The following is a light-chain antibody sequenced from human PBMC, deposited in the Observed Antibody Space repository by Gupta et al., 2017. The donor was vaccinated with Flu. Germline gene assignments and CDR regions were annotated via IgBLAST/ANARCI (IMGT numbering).Light chain of an antibody. V-gene: IGKV1-39*01. CDR3: QQSHNRPIT. CDR2: AAS. J-gene: IGKJ4*01. CDR1: QSIDRY. Sequence: DTQMTQSPSSLSASVGDRVSITCRASQSIDRYLNWYQQTSGKAPKLLIYAASALQSGVPSRFSGSGSGTXFTLTIXNLQPEDFAVYYCQQSHNRPITFGXGTKVEIK.